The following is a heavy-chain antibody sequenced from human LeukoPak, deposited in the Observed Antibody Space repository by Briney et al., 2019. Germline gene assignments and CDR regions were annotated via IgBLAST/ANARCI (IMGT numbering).Heavy chain of an antibody. J-gene: IGHJ4*02. V-gene: IGHV1-46*01. Sequence: GASVKVSCKASGYTFTSYYMHWVRQAPGQGLEWMGLINPSGGSTSYAQKFQGRVTMTRDMSTSTVYMELSSLRSEDTAVCYCARARKGIAAAGTLDYWGQGTLVTVSS. CDR2: INPSGGST. CDR3: ARARKGIAAAGTLDY. D-gene: IGHD6-13*01. CDR1: GYTFTSYY.